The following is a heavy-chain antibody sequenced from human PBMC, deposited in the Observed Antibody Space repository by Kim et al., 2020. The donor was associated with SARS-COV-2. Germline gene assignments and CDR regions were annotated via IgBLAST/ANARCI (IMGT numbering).Heavy chain of an antibody. D-gene: IGHD2-21*02. J-gene: IGHJ3*02. V-gene: IGHV3-9*01. CDR1: GFTFGDYA. Sequence: GGSLRLSCAASGFTFGDYAMHWVRQAPGKGLEWVSGISWNSGSIDYAASVKGRFTISRDHAKNSLYLQMNSLRAEDTALYYCAKDMYGGNSEGAFDIWGQGTLVTVSS. CDR2: ISWNSGSI. CDR3: AKDMYGGNSEGAFDI.